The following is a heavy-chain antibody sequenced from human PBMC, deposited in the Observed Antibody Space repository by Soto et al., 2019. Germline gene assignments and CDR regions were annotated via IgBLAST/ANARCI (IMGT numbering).Heavy chain of an antibody. V-gene: IGHV4-39*01. D-gene: IGHD6-6*01. CDR2: IYYSGST. J-gene: IGHJ4*02. CDR3: ASRVIAARLY. CDR1: GGSISSSSYY. Sequence: SETLSLTCTVSGGSISSSSYYWGWFRQPPGKGLEWIGSIYYSGSTYYNPSLKSRVTISVDTSKNQFSLKLSSVTAADTAVYYCASRVIAARLYWGQGTLVTVSS.